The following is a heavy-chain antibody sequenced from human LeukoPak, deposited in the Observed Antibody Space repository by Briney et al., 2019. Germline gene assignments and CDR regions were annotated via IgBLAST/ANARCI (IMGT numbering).Heavy chain of an antibody. CDR1: GFTVSSNY. CDR3: ARDGTRYDSSGYADD. Sequence: TGGSLRLSCAASGFTVSSNYMSWVRQAPGKGLEWVSVIYSGGSTYYADSVKGRFTISRDNSKSTLYLQMNSLRAENTAVYYCARDGTRYDSSGYADDWGQGTLVTVSS. CDR2: IYSGGST. J-gene: IGHJ4*02. D-gene: IGHD3-22*01. V-gene: IGHV3-66*01.